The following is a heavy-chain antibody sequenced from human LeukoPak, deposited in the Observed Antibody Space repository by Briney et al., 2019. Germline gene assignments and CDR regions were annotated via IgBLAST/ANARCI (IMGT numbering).Heavy chain of an antibody. CDR3: ARDAYHDAFDI. J-gene: IGHJ3*02. V-gene: IGHV3-21*01. D-gene: IGHD3-16*01. CDR1: GFSFTNAW. Sequence: PGGSQRLSCAASGFSFTNAWMTWVRQAPGKGLEWVSSISSSSSYIYYADSVKGRFTISRDNAKNSLYLQMNSLRAEDTAVYYCARDAYHDAFDIWGQGTMVTVSS. CDR2: ISSSSSYI.